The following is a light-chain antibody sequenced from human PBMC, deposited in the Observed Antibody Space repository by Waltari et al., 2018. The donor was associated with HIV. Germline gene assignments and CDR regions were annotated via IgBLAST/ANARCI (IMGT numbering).Light chain of an antibody. CDR3: SSYAGSNNYVV. Sequence: QSALTQPPSPPGSPGQSVTISCTGTSRDVGGYNYVSWYQHHPGHAPKLMIYEVSKRPSGVPDRFSGSKSGNTASLTVSGLQAEDEADYYCSSYAGSNNYVVFGGGTKLTVL. J-gene: IGLJ2*01. CDR1: SRDVGGYNY. CDR2: EVS. V-gene: IGLV2-8*01.